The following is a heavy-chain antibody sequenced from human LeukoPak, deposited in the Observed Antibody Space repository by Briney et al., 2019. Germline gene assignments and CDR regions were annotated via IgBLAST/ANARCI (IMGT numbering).Heavy chain of an antibody. CDR3: ARAGVPAASDY. V-gene: IGHV3-7*01. CDR1: GFTFSSYW. D-gene: IGHD2-2*01. Sequence: GGSLRLSCAASGFTFSSYWMRWVRQAPGKGLEWVASINQDGSEKYYVDSVKGRFTISRDNAKDSLYLQMNSLRAEDTAVYYCARAGVPAASDYWGQGTLVTVSS. CDR2: INQDGSEK. J-gene: IGHJ4*02.